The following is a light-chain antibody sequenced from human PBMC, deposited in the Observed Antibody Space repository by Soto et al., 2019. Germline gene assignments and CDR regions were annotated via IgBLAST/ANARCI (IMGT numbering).Light chain of an antibody. V-gene: IGKV3-20*01. CDR3: QQDGRPGT. Sequence: DIVVTLSPVTLSLSPGERAILSCRASQTVNNNYLAWCQQKPGQAPRLLIYGASRRATGIPDRFSGSGSGTDFTLTISRLAPEDFAVYYWQQDGRPGTFGQGTKL. CDR1: QTVNNNY. J-gene: IGKJ1*01. CDR2: GAS.